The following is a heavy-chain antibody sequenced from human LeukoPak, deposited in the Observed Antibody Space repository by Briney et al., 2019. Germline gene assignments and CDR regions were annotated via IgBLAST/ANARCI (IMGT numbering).Heavy chain of an antibody. D-gene: IGHD4-17*01. CDR3: ARDDAVTTSSPFAY. V-gene: IGHV3-30*04. CDR1: GFTFSSYA. J-gene: IGHJ4*02. Sequence: GGSLRLSCAAPGFTFSSYAMHWVRQAPGKGLEWVTVISYDGTNKYYADSVKGRFTISRDNSKNTLYLQMNGLRAGDTAVYYCARDDAVTTSSPFAYWGQGPLVTVSS. CDR2: ISYDGTNK.